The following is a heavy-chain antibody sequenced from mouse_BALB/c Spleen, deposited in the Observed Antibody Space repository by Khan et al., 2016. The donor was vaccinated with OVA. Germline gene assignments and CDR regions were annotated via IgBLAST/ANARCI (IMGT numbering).Heavy chain of an antibody. D-gene: IGHD4-1*01. J-gene: IGHJ3*01. Sequence: VQLKQSGAELVKPGASVKLSCTASGFNIKDNYMHWVKQRPEQGLEWIGRIDPANGNTKYDPKFQGKATITADTSSNTAYLQLSSLTSEDTAVYYCARDYWDIFAYWGQGTLVTVSA. CDR2: IDPANGNT. CDR1: GFNIKDNY. V-gene: IGHV14-3*02. CDR3: ARDYWDIFAY.